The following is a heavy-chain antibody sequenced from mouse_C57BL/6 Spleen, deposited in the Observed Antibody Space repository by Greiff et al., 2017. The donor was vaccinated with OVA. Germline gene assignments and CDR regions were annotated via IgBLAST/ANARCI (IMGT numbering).Heavy chain of an antibody. CDR1: GFSLTSYG. CDR3: AKTHTTVEGLWYCDV. Sequence: VMLVESGPGLVQPSQSLSITCTVSGFSLTSYGVHWVRQSPGKGLEWLGVIWRGGSTDYNAAFMSILSITKDNSKSQVFFKMNSLQADDTAIYYSAKTHTTVEGLWYCDVWGTGTTVTVSS. V-gene: IGHV2-5*01. D-gene: IGHD1-1*01. CDR2: IWRGGST. J-gene: IGHJ1*03.